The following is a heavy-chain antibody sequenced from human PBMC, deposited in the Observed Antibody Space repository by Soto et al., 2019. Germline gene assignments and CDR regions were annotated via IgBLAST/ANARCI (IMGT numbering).Heavy chain of an antibody. Sequence: SETLSLTCAVSGWSFSGYYWSWIRQSPGKGLEWIGEIHHSGRINSNTSLKSRVTMSVDTSKNQFSLKLTSVTAADTAVYYCARGLRGSYFGGRYFDYWGQGTVVTVS. CDR1: GWSFSGYY. CDR2: IHHSGRI. CDR3: ARGLRGSYFGGRYFDY. V-gene: IGHV4-34*01. D-gene: IGHD1-26*01. J-gene: IGHJ4*02.